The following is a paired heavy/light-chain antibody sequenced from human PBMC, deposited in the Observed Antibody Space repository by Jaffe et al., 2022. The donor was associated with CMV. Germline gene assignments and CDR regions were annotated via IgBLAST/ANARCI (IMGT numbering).Light chain of an antibody. V-gene: IGLV3-25*03. CDR2: KDT. Sequence: SYELTQPPSVSVSPGQTARITCSGDELPQQYVYWYQQKPGQAPLLVMYKDTERPSGIPERFSGSSSGSTVTLTISGVQAEDEADYYCQSIDSPYLVFGGGTKLTVL. CDR1: ELPQQY. J-gene: IGLJ3*02. CDR3: QSIDSPYLV.
Heavy chain of an antibody. CDR3: ARDPRPHVQGYSGLDV. Sequence: QVQLQESGPGLVKPSETLSLTCSVSGDSITNYYWTWVRQPAGKGLEWIGHMYVSGNTDYNPSLKSRVTLSVDKSKNQFFLNLSSVTAADTAIYYCARDPRPHVQGYSGLDVWGQGTTVVVSS. V-gene: IGHV4-4*07. CDR2: MYVSGNT. CDR1: GDSITNYY. D-gene: IGHD3-16*01. J-gene: IGHJ6*02.